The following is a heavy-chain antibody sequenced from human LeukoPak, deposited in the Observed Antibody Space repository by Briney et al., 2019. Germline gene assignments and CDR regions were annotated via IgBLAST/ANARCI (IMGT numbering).Heavy chain of an antibody. V-gene: IGHV3-30*02. CDR3: AKAYDFWSGYSDNNWFDP. D-gene: IGHD3-3*01. J-gene: IGHJ5*02. CDR1: GFTFSSYG. Sequence: PGGSLRLSCAASGFTFSSYGMHWVRQAPGKGLEWVAFIRYDGSNKYYADSVKGRFTISRDNSKNTLYLQMNSLRAEDTAVYYCAKAYDFWSGYSDNNWFDPWGQGTLVTVSS. CDR2: IRYDGSNK.